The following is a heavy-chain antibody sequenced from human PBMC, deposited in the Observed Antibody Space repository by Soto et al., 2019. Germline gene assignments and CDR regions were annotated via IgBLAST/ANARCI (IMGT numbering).Heavy chain of an antibody. Sequence: SVKVSCKASGGTFSAYAIHWVRQAPGQGLEWMGQIIPMFGPPKYAQKFQDRVTITADEITTTSYMELSDLTFEDTALYFCARGVEVGVFDYWGQGTRVTVSS. D-gene: IGHD2-15*01. CDR1: GGTFSAYA. CDR3: ARGVEVGVFDY. CDR2: IIPMFGPP. J-gene: IGHJ4*02. V-gene: IGHV1-69*13.